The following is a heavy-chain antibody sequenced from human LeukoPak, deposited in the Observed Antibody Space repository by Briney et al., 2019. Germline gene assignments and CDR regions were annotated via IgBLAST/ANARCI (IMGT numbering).Heavy chain of an antibody. Sequence: SQTLSLTCTVSGASVSSGNYYWSWIRQPAGKRLELIGRIYTSGYTDFNPSLKSRVTISVDKSKNQFSLRLNSVTAADTAVYYCAGMIGYFDYWGQGFVVTVSS. CDR2: IYTSGYT. J-gene: IGHJ4*02. D-gene: IGHD3-16*01. V-gene: IGHV4-61*02. CDR1: GASVSSGNYY. CDR3: AGMIGYFDY.